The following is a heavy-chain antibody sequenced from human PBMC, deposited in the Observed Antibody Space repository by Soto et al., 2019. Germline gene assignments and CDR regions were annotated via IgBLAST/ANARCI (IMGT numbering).Heavy chain of an antibody. J-gene: IGHJ6*02. CDR1: GDTFSSYA. CDR2: IIPIFGTA. D-gene: IGHD4-17*01. Sequence: QVQLVQSGAEVKKPGSSVKVSCKASGDTFSSYAISWVRQAPGQGLEWMGGIIPIFGTANYAQKFQGRVTITADESTSTVYMALSSLRSEDTAVYYCASSGDDYYYYGMDVWGQGTTVTVSS. V-gene: IGHV1-69*12. CDR3: ASSGDDYYYYGMDV.